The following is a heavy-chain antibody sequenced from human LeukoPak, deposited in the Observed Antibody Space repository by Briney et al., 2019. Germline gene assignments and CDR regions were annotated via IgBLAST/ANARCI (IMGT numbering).Heavy chain of an antibody. CDR1: GGSISSHY. Sequence: PSETLSLTCTVSGGSISSHYWSWIRQPPGKGLEWIGYIYYSGSTNYNPSLKSRVTISVDTSKNQFSLKLSSVTAADTAVYYCARTKYGSGSYYRRLPYYFDYWGQGTLVTVSS. CDR2: IYYSGST. V-gene: IGHV4-59*11. J-gene: IGHJ4*02. D-gene: IGHD3-10*01. CDR3: ARTKYGSGSYYRRLPYYFDY.